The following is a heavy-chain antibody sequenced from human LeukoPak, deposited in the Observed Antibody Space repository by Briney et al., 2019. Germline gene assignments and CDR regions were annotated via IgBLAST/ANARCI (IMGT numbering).Heavy chain of an antibody. Sequence: SETLSLTCTVSGGSISSYYWSWIRQPAVKGLKWIGRIYTSGSTNYNPSLKSRVTMSVDTSKNQFSLKLSSVTAADTAVYYCARDPRKTTDATTSYYFDYWGQGTLVTVSS. V-gene: IGHV4-4*07. CDR3: ARDPRKTTDATTSYYFDY. D-gene: IGHD1-1*01. CDR2: IYTSGST. J-gene: IGHJ4*02. CDR1: GGSISSYY.